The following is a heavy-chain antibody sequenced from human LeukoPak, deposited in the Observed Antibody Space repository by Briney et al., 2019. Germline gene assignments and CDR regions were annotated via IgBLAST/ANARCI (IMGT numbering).Heavy chain of an antibody. CDR1: GGSISSGGYY. Sequence: SQTLSLTCTVSGGSISSGGYYWSWIRQHPGKGLEWIGYIYYSGSTYYNPSLKSRVTISVNTSKNQFSLKLSSVTAADTAVYYCARVSSGYFDYWGQGTLVTVSS. CDR3: ARVSSGYFDY. J-gene: IGHJ4*02. V-gene: IGHV4-31*03. CDR2: IYYSGST. D-gene: IGHD3-22*01.